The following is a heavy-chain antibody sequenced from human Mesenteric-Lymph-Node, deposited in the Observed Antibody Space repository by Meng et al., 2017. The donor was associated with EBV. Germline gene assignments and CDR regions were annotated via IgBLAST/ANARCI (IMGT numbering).Heavy chain of an antibody. CDR1: GYTFSHHA. D-gene: IGHD3-10*01. Sequence: QVQLVRSGAGVKNPGASVKISCKTSGYTFSHHAMHWVRQAPGQRLEWMGWIFDGDDNTKYSQKFQGRVTITRDTSASTVYMELTSLRSEDTAVYYCARDPLLVRGAFPPDYWGQGTLVTVSS. V-gene: IGHV1-3*01. CDR2: IFDGDDNT. CDR3: ARDPLLVRGAFPPDY. J-gene: IGHJ4*02.